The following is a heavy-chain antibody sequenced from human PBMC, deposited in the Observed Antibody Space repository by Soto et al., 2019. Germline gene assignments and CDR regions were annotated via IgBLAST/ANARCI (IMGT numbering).Heavy chain of an antibody. CDR1: GGSISSSNYY. CDR3: ASVLLWFGESGPFDY. V-gene: IGHV4-39*01. J-gene: IGHJ4*02. CDR2: IYYGGST. Sequence: QLQLQESGPGLVKPSETLSLTCTVSGGSISSSNYYWGWIRQPPGKGLEWIGSIYYGGSTFYNPSLKSRVTISVDTSKNQFSLKLSSVTAADTAVYYCASVLLWFGESGPFDYWGQGTLVTVSS. D-gene: IGHD3-10*01.